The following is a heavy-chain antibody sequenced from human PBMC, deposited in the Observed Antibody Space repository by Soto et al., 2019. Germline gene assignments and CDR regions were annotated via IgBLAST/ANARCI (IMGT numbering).Heavy chain of an antibody. CDR2: IIPIFGTA. Sequence: SVKVSCKASGGTFSSYAISWVRLAPGQGLECMGGIIPIFGTANYAQKFQGRVTITADESTSTAYMELSSLRSEDTAVYYCARTSPTTVTTYDYYYYGMDVWGQGTTVTVSS. CDR1: GGTFSSYA. CDR3: ARTSPTTVTTYDYYYYGMDV. V-gene: IGHV1-69*13. D-gene: IGHD4-4*01. J-gene: IGHJ6*02.